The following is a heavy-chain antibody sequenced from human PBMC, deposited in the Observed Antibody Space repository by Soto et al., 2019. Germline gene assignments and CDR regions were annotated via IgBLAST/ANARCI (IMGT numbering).Heavy chain of an antibody. Sequence: EVQVVESGGGLVQPGGSLRLSCAASGFIFSSYWMSWVRQAPGKGLEWVAGINEDGSDKYYVDSVKGRFSISRDSAKKSIYLQMNSLRVEDTAVYYCVRDLRYCTGASCYPNFDYWGQGTRVTVSS. D-gene: IGHD2-15*01. V-gene: IGHV3-7*01. J-gene: IGHJ4*02. CDR3: VRDLRYCTGASCYPNFDY. CDR2: INEDGSDK. CDR1: GFIFSSYW.